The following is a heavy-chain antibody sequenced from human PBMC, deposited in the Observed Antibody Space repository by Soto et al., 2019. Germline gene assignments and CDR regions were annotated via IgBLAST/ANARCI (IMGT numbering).Heavy chain of an antibody. CDR2: INPDGRSI. Sequence: GGSLRLSCAASGFTFSSYWMHWVRQAPGKGLAWVSRINPDGRSISDADSVKGRFTISRDNAKNKLYQQMNSLTTEDTAVYYCARAGSYRFDYWGHGTLVTVSS. J-gene: IGHJ4*01. V-gene: IGHV3-74*01. CDR1: GFTFSSYW. D-gene: IGHD3-10*01. CDR3: ARAGSYRFDY.